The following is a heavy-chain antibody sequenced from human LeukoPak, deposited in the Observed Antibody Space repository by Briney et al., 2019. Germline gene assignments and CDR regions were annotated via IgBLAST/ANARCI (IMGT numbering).Heavy chain of an antibody. CDR1: GYTFTSYD. V-gene: IGHV1-8*01. CDR3: ARGLGKSRGSGKYYMDV. CDR2: MNPNSGNT. J-gene: IGHJ6*03. Sequence: ASVKVSCKASGYTFTSYDINWVRQATGQGLEWMGWMNPNSGNTGYAQKFQGRVTMTRNTSISTAYMELSGLRSEDTAVYYCARGLGKSRGSGKYYMDVWGKGTTVTISS. D-gene: IGHD3-10*01.